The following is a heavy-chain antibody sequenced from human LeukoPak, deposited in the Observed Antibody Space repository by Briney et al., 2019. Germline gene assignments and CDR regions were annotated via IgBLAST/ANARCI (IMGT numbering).Heavy chain of an antibody. CDR3: ARAKRNGFDI. Sequence: GGSLRLSCAASGFTFSSYAMHWVRQAPGKGLEWVAVISYDGSNKYHADSVKGRFTISRDNAKNSLYLQMNSLRAEDTAVYYCARAKRNGFDIWGQGTMISVSS. J-gene: IGHJ3*02. CDR2: ISYDGSNK. V-gene: IGHV3-30*04. CDR1: GFTFSSYA.